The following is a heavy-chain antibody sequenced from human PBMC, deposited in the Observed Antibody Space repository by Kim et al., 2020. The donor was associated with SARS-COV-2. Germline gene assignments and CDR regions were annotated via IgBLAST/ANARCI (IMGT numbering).Heavy chain of an antibody. Sequence: GGSLRLSCEASGFTLTNYGMHWVRQAPGTGLEWVAFMSYDGSVKYYGETVKGRFTISRDTSKNTLFLQMNSLRAEDTAVYYCTRGAVSGNDAFDIWGQGSLVTVSS. V-gene: IGHV3-30*03. D-gene: IGHD6-19*01. CDR2: MSYDGSVK. J-gene: IGHJ3*02. CDR3: TRGAVSGNDAFDI. CDR1: GFTLTNYG.